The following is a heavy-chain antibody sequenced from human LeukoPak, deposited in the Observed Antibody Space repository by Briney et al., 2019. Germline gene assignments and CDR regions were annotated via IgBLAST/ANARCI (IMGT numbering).Heavy chain of an antibody. V-gene: IGHV3-30*18. D-gene: IGHD1-26*01. CDR2: ISYDGSNK. J-gene: IGHJ3*02. CDR1: GFTFSSYG. CDR3: ANPRPAYSGSYRDAFDT. Sequence: GSLRLSCAASGFTFSSYGMHWVRQAPGKGLEWVAVISYDGSNKYYADSVKGRFTISRDNSKNTLYLQMNSLRAEDTAVYYCANPRPAYSGSYRDAFDTWAKGQWSPSLQ.